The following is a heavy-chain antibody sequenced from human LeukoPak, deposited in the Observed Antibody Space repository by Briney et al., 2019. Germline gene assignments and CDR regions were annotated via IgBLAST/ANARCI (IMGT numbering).Heavy chain of an antibody. CDR3: ARGVRQWCNAFDM. D-gene: IGHD6-19*01. CDR1: GXTXSXXG. CDR2: ISHDYCNK. J-gene: IGHJ3*02. V-gene: IGHV3-30*03. Sequence: CAXXGXTXSXXGMXWXXXXXXXGXXXXAVISHDYCNKYYSDSVKRRFPISIDNSKNTLYLQMNSLTAEDTAVYDCARGVRQWCNAFDMWGQGTMVTVSS.